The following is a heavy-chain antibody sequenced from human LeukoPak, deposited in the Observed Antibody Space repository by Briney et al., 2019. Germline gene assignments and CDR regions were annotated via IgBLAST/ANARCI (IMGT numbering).Heavy chain of an antibody. V-gene: IGHV5-51*01. J-gene: IGHJ6*03. CDR3: ARSAARCQVSQLSCYYYYMDV. Sequence: PGESLKISCKGSGYSFTSYWIGWVRQMPGKGLEWMGIIYPGDSDTRYSPSFQGQVTISADKSISTAYLQWSSLKASDTAMYYCARSAARCQVSQLSCYYYYMDVWGKGTTVTVSS. CDR1: GYSFTSYW. CDR2: IYPGDSDT. D-gene: IGHD3-16*02.